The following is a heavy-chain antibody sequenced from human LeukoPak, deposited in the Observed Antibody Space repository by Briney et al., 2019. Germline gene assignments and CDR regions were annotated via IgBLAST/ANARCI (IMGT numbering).Heavy chain of an antibody. CDR3: ATYDILTGYYPPTPDY. CDR1: GGTFSRYA. Sequence: ASVKVSGKASGGTFSRYAISWVRQAPGQGLEWMGGIIPMFGIANYAQKFQGRVTITADESTSTAYMELSSLRSDDTAVYYCATYDILTGYYPPTPDYWGQGTLVTVSS. D-gene: IGHD3-9*01. CDR2: IIPMFGIA. V-gene: IGHV1-69*01. J-gene: IGHJ4*02.